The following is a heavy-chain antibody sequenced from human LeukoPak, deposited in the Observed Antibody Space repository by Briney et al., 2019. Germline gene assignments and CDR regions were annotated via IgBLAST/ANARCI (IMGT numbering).Heavy chain of an antibody. CDR2: ISGSGGST. CDR1: GFTFSSYA. V-gene: IGHV3-23*01. D-gene: IGHD4-11*01. J-gene: IGHJ4*02. CDR3: AKDAHYSNYVDYFDY. Sequence: PGGSLRLSCAASGFTFSSYATSWVRQAPGKGLEWFSAISGSGGSTYYADSVKGRFTISRDNSKNTLYLQMNSLRAEETAVYYCAKDAHYSNYVDYFDYWGQGTLVTVSS.